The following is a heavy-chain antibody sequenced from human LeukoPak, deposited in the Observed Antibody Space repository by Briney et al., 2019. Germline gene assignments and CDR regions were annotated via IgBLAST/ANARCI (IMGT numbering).Heavy chain of an antibody. Sequence: GGSLRLSCEASGFNFSSYRMNWVRQAPGKGLEWVSSISRTTAYISYADSVKGRFTISRDNAKNSLYLQMNSLRAEDTAVYYCARGRQWLVNFDYWGQGTPVTVSS. J-gene: IGHJ4*02. D-gene: IGHD6-19*01. CDR2: ISRTTAYI. CDR3: ARGRQWLVNFDY. CDR1: GFNFSSYR. V-gene: IGHV3-21*01.